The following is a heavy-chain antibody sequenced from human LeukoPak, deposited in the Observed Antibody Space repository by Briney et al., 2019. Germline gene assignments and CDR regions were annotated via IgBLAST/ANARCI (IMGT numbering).Heavy chain of an antibody. CDR3: ARETNIAAAGTVDY. CDR2: INPSGGST. J-gene: IGHJ4*02. Sequence: ASVKVSCKASGYSFTSYYIHWVRQAPGQGLEWMGIINPSGGSTTYAQKLQGRVTMTTDTSTSTAYMELRSLRSDDTAVYYCARETNIAAAGTVDYWGQGTLVTVSS. V-gene: IGHV1-46*01. D-gene: IGHD6-13*01. CDR1: GYSFTSYY.